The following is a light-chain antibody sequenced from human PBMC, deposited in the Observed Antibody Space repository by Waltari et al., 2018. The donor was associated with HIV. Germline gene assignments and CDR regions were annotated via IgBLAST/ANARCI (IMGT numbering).Light chain of an antibody. CDR1: SSNIGAGFG. CDR2: GDS. CDR3: QSYDSSLSTAVV. J-gene: IGLJ2*01. Sequence: QSVLTQPPSVSGAPGQRVTISCTGSSSNIGAGFGVHWYQQLPGTAPKLLIYGDSKRPSGVPDRCSGSKSGTSASLAITGLQSEDEADYYCQSYDSSLSTAVVFGGGTKLTVL. V-gene: IGLV1-40*01.